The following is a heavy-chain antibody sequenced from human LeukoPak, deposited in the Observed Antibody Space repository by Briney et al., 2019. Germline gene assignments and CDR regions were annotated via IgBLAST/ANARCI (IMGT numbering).Heavy chain of an antibody. D-gene: IGHD1-26*01. V-gene: IGHV3-53*01. Sequence: GGSLRLSCAASGFTVSRNYMSWVRQGPGKGLKWLSVIYTGGGTYYADSVKGRFTISKDNTKNTLYLQMNSLRAEDTAVYYCARGSVGATTPFDYWGQGTLVTVSS. CDR2: IYTGGGT. CDR1: GFTVSRNY. J-gene: IGHJ4*02. CDR3: ARGSVGATTPFDY.